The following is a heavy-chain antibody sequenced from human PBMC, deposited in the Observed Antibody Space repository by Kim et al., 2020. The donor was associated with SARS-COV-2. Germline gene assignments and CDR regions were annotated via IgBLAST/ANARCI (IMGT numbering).Heavy chain of an antibody. CDR3: AREGQWP. J-gene: IGHJ5*02. D-gene: IGHD6-19*01. V-gene: IGHV1-3*01. CDR2: GNGNT. Sequence: GNGNTKYSQKFQGRVTITRDTSASTAYMELSSLRSEDTAVYYCAREGQWPWGQGTLVTVSS.